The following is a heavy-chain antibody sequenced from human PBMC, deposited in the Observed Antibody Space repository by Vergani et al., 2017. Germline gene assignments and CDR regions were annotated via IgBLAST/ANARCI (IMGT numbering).Heavy chain of an antibody. CDR3: ARDQAGYSSSWVDY. CDR2: IYHSGST. Sequence: QVQLQESGPGLVKPSETLSLTCTVSGYSISSGYYWGWTRQPPGKGLEWIGSIYHSGSTYYNPSLKSRVTISVDTSKNQFSLKLSAVTAADTAVYYCARDQAGYSSSWVDYWGQGTLVTVSS. V-gene: IGHV4-38-2*02. D-gene: IGHD6-13*01. J-gene: IGHJ4*02. CDR1: GYSISSGYY.